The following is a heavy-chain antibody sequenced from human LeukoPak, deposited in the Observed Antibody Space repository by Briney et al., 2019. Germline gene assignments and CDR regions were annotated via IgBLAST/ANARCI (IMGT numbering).Heavy chain of an antibody. CDR3: ARSLWGRGYSGYEDFDY. V-gene: IGHV3-21*01. D-gene: IGHD5-12*01. J-gene: IGHJ4*02. Sequence: GGSLRLSCAASGFTFSSYSMNWVRQAPGKGLEWVSSIRSSSSYIYYADSVKGRFTMSRDNAKNSLYLQMNSLRAEDTAVYYCARSLWGRGYSGYEDFDYRGQGSLVTVSS. CDR1: GFTFSSYS. CDR2: IRSSSSYI.